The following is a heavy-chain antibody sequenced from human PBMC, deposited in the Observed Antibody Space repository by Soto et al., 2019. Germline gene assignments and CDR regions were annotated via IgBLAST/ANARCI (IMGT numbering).Heavy chain of an antibody. V-gene: IGHV3-21*06. CDR2: ISGLSSFI. CDR1: GFTFSRYG. CDR3: ARDPQQRLADSYYYGMDV. D-gene: IGHD6-25*01. J-gene: IGHJ6*02. Sequence: GGSLRLSCAASGFTFSRYGMNLVRQAPGKGLELVSSISGLSSFIYYADSVKGRFTVSRDNAKNSLFVQMNSLTAEDTAVYYCARDPQQRLADSYYYGMDVWGQGTTVTVSS.